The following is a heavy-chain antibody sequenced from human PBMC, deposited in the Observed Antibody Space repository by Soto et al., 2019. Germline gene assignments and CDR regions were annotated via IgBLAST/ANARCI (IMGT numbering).Heavy chain of an antibody. V-gene: IGHV4-39*01. CDR3: ARNPPNRNYDILTGYHDAFDI. CDR2: IYYSGST. J-gene: IGHJ3*02. D-gene: IGHD3-9*01. Sequence: QLQLQESGPGLVKPSETLSLTCTVSGGSISSSSYYWGWIRQPPGKGLEWIGSIYYSGSTYYNPSLKSRVTISVDTSKNQFSLKLSSVTAADTAVYYCARNPPNRNYDILTGYHDAFDIWGQGTMVTVSS. CDR1: GGSISSSSYY.